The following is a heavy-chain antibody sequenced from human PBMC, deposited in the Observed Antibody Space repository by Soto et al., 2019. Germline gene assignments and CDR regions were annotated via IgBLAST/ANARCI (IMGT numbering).Heavy chain of an antibody. CDR3: ATAHAEGLPFDH. V-gene: IGHV3-23*01. CDR2: ISGSGGST. Sequence: EVQLLESGGGLLQPGGSLRLSCAASGFTFSSYAMSWVRQAPGKGLEWVSAISGSGGSTYYAGSVKGRFAISRDNSKNTLYLQINSLRAEDTAIYYCATAHAEGLPFDHWGQGTLVTVSS. D-gene: IGHD4-17*01. J-gene: IGHJ4*02. CDR1: GFTFSSYA.